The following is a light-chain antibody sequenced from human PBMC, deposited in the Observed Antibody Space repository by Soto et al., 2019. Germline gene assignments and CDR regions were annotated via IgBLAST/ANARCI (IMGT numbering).Light chain of an antibody. CDR3: HQYGSPPQT. J-gene: IGKJ1*01. V-gene: IGKV3-20*01. Sequence: IVLTHSPGTLSFSPRYPSTLSSSPSQTIGRAYLAWYQQKPGQAPRLLIFGTSSRATGIPDRFSGSGSGTDFTLSISRLEPEDFAVFYCHQYGSPPQTFGQGTKVDIK. CDR2: GTS. CDR1: QTIGRAY.